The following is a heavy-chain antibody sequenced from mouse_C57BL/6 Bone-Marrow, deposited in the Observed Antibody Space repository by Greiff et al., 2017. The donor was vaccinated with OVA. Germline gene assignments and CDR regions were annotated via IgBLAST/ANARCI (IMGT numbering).Heavy chain of an antibody. V-gene: IGHV1-69*01. CDR3: ARTGYSNYEGYFDY. CDR1: GYTFTSYW. CDR2: IDPSDSYT. Sequence: QVQLQQPGAELVMPGASVKLSCKASGYTFTSYWMHWVKQRPGQGLEWIGEIDPSDSYTNYNQKFKGKSTLTVDKSSSTAYMQLSSLTSEDSAVYYCARTGYSNYEGYFDYWGQGTTLTVSS. J-gene: IGHJ2*01. D-gene: IGHD2-5*01.